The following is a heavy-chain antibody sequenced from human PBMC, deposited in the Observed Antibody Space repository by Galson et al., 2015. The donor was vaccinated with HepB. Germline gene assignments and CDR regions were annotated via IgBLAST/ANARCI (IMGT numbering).Heavy chain of an antibody. D-gene: IGHD2-15*01. Sequence: SLRLSCAASGFSFTRYAMTWVRQAPGKGLEWVSSITSSGGNSYYTDSVKGRFTVSRDNPENTLLLQLNSLRAEDTAMYFCAKDGIMVANNPYHFHYWGQGTLVTVSS. J-gene: IGHJ4*02. CDR2: ITSSGGNS. CDR1: GFSFTRYA. CDR3: AKDGIMVANNPYHFHY. V-gene: IGHV3-23*01.